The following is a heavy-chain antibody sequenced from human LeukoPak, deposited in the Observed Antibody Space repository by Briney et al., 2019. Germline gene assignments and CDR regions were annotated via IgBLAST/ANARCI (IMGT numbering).Heavy chain of an antibody. J-gene: IGHJ4*02. V-gene: IGHV4-34*01. CDR2: INHSGST. Sequence: SETLSLTCAVYGGSFSGYYWSWIRQPPGKGLEWIGEINHSGSTNYNPSLKSRVTISVDTSKNQFSLKLSSVTAADTAVYYCARVVDFWSGYYFYFDYWGQGTLVTVSS. D-gene: IGHD3-3*01. CDR3: ARVVDFWSGYYFYFDY. CDR1: GGSFSGYY.